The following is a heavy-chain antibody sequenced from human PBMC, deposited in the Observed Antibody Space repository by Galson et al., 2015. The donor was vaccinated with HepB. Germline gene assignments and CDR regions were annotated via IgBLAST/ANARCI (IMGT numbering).Heavy chain of an antibody. V-gene: IGHV1-46*01. D-gene: IGHD4-17*01. J-gene: IGHJ6*02. Sequence: SVKVSCKASGYTFTRYYMHWVRQAPGQGLEWMGIINPSGGSTSYAQKFQGRVTMTRDTSTSTVYMELSSLRSEDTAVYYCARGPPGGDYGNYYYYGMDVWGQGTTVTVSS. CDR1: GYTFTRYY. CDR2: INPSGGST. CDR3: ARGPPGGDYGNYYYYGMDV.